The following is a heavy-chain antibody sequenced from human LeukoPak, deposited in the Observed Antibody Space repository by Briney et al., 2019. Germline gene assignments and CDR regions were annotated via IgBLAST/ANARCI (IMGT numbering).Heavy chain of an antibody. D-gene: IGHD2-15*01. V-gene: IGHV4-61*02. CDR2: IYTSGST. Sequence: SETLSFTCTVSRGSISSGSYYWSWIRQPAGKGLEWIGRIYTSGSTNYNPSLKSRVTISVDTSKNQFSLKLSSVTAADTAVYYCARSDSCSGGSCYLDYYYYYMDVWGKGTTVTISS. J-gene: IGHJ6*03. CDR1: RGSISSGSYY. CDR3: ARSDSCSGGSCYLDYYYYYMDV.